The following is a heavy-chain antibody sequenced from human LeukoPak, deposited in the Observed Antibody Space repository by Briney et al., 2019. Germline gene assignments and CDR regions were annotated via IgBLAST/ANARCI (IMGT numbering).Heavy chain of an antibody. CDR1: GFTFSTYS. CDR2: ISSGGSYI. D-gene: IGHD2-2*01. Sequence: GESLRLSCTASGFTFSTYSMNWIRQAPGKGLEWVSSISSGGSYIHSSDSVKGRFTISRDNAKNSLYLQMNSLRAEDTAVYYCACRGSSDGLCHFDYWGQGTLVTVSS. V-gene: IGHV3-21*01. J-gene: IGHJ4*02. CDR3: ACRGSSDGLCHFDY.